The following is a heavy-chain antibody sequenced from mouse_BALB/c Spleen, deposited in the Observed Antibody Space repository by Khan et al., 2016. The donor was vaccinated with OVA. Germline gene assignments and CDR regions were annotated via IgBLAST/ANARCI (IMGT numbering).Heavy chain of an antibody. V-gene: IGHV3-8*02. CDR1: GDSITSGF. Sequence: EVQLQESGPSLVKPSQTLSLTCSVTGDSITSGFWNWIRTFPGNKFEYMGYITYSGNTYYNPSLTSRISITRDTSKSQYYLQLNSVTTEDTATYYCARSYGSWAMDYWGQGTSVTVSS. CDR2: ITYSGNT. D-gene: IGHD1-1*01. CDR3: ARSYGSWAMDY. J-gene: IGHJ4*01.